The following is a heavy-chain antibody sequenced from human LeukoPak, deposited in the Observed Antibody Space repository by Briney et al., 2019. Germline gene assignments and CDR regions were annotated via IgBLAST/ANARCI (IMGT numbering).Heavy chain of an antibody. J-gene: IGHJ6*03. V-gene: IGHV4-34*01. Sequence: SETLSLTCTVYGGSFRGYYWSWLRQSPGTGLEWTGEINHTGTTNSNPSLGSRLTLSVDSSKNQFSLTLTSVTAADPGVYYCARGDRNSFEYLYYRGVWGKGTTVTVSS. CDR3: ARGDRNSFEYLYYRGV. CDR1: GGSFRGYY. CDR2: INHTGTT. D-gene: IGHD2-2*02.